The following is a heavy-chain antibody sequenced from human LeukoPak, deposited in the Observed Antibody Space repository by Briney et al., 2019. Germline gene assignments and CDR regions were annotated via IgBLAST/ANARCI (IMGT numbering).Heavy chain of an antibody. D-gene: IGHD3-22*01. J-gene: IGHJ4*02. CDR1: GFTFSSYG. CDR2: ILYDGSNK. Sequence: GRSLRLSCAASGFTFSSYGMRWVRQAPGKGLEWVAVILYDGSNKYYADSVKGRFTISRDNSKNTLYLQMNSLRAEDTAVYYCAKDPDRVRGYPSYYFDYWGQGTLVTVSS. V-gene: IGHV3-30*18. CDR3: AKDPDRVRGYPSYYFDY.